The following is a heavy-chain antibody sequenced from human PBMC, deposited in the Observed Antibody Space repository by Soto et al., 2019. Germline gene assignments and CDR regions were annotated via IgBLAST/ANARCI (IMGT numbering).Heavy chain of an antibody. Sequence: EVQLVESGGGLVQPGGSLRLSCAASGFTFSSYWMSWVRQAPGKGLEWVANIKQDGSEKYYVDSVKGRFTISRDNAKNSLYLQMNSLRAADTDVYYCARDQSYCSSTSCPYYYYGMEVGGQGTTVTVSS. V-gene: IGHV3-7*03. CDR2: IKQDGSEK. CDR3: ARDQSYCSSTSCPYYYYGMEV. CDR1: GFTFSSYW. D-gene: IGHD2-2*01. J-gene: IGHJ6*02.